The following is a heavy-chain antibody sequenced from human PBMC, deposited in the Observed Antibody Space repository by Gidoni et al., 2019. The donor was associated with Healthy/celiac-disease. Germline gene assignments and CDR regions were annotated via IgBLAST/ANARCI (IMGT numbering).Heavy chain of an antibody. J-gene: IGHJ5*02. CDR1: GRSISIGGSY. CDR2: IYSSGST. CDR3: ARAAQYYGAGSYLGNWFDP. Sequence: QVQLQESCPGLVTPSQTLSLTCTFSGRSISIGGSYWSWLRQHPGKGLEWIGYIYSSGSTYYNPYLKSRVTISVDTSKNQFYLKLSSVTAADTAVYYGARAAQYYGAGSYLGNWFDPWGQGTLVTVSS. D-gene: IGHD3-10*01. V-gene: IGHV4-31*03.